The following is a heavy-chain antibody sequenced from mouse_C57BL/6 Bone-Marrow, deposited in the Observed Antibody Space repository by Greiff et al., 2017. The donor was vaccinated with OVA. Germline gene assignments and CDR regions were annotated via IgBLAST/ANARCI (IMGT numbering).Heavy chain of an antibody. J-gene: IGHJ1*03. CDR3: ARDLPYWYFDV. Sequence: QVQLQQSGAELARPGASVKLSCTASGYTFTSYGISWVKQRTGQGLEWIGEIYPRSGNTYYNEKFKGKATLTADKSSSTAYMELRSLTSEDSAVYFCARDLPYWYFDVWGTGTTVTVSS. D-gene: IGHD5-1*01. CDR2: IYPRSGNT. CDR1: GYTFTSYG. V-gene: IGHV1-81*01.